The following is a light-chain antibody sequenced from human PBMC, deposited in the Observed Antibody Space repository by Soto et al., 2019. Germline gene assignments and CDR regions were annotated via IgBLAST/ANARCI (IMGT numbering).Light chain of an antibody. Sequence: DIQMTQSPATLSSSVRETFTVTCRASQSIGRWLAWYQQKPGKAPKLLIFDASTLENGVPARFSGSRSGPEFSLTISSLQPDDFATYYCQQYYSYWTFGQGTKVDTK. V-gene: IGKV1-5*01. J-gene: IGKJ1*01. CDR3: QQYYSYWT. CDR2: DAS. CDR1: QSIGRW.